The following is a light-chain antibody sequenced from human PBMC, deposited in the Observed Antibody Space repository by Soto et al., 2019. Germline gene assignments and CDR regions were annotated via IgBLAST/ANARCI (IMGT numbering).Light chain of an antibody. J-gene: IGLJ1*01. CDR2: EVS. V-gene: IGLV2-8*01. CDR3: SSYAGTHIV. Sequence: QSALTQPPSASGSPGQSVTISCTGTSSDVGGYNYVSWYQQHPGRAPKLMIYEVSKRPSGVPDRFSGSKSGNTASLTVSGLQAEDEADYYCSSYAGTHIVFGIETKVTVL. CDR1: SSDVGGYNY.